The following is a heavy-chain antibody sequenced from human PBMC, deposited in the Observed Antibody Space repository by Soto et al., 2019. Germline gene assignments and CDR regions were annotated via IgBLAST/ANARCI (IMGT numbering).Heavy chain of an antibody. J-gene: IGHJ6*02. CDR3: ASVRGGYYYAMDV. CDR1: GSIFSSYGM. D-gene: IGHD3-10*02. V-gene: IGHV4-4*02. CDR2: IYHSGST. Sequence: GSLRLSCAVSGSIFSSYGMHWVRQPPGKGLEWIGEIYHSGSTNYNPSLKSRVTISVDKSKNQFSLKLSSVTAADTAVYYCASVRGGYYYAMDVWGQGTTVTVSS.